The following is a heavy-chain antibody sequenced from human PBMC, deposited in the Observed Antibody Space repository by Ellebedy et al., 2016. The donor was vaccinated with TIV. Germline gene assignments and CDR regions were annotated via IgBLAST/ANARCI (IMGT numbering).Heavy chain of an antibody. CDR3: ARSYSSSRKYYFDY. J-gene: IGHJ4*02. CDR2: IDWDDDK. Sequence: SGPTLVKPTQTLTLTCTFSGFSLSTSGMCVSWIRQPPGKALEWLARIDWDDDKYYSTSLRTRLTISKDTSKSQVVLTMTNMDPVDTATYYCARSYSSSRKYYFDYWGQGTLVTVSS. V-gene: IGHV2-70*11. D-gene: IGHD6-13*01. CDR1: GFSLSTSGMC.